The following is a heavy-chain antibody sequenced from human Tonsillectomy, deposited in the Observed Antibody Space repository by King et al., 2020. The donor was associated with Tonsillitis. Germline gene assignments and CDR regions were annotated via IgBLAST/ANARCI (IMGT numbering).Heavy chain of an antibody. Sequence: QVQLVQSGAEVKKPGSSVKVSCKASGDTFNTHAVGWVRQAPGHGLEWMGGIIPLFGVPSYAQKFQDRVSITADESTSTVYMELGSLRSEDTAIYYCARDRKEIRGTSAFYDFTMDVWGHGTTVSVSS. V-gene: IGHV1-69*01. CDR3: ARDRKEIRGTSAFYDFTMDV. CDR1: GDTFNTHA. D-gene: IGHD3-10*01. CDR2: IIPLFGVP. J-gene: IGHJ6*02.